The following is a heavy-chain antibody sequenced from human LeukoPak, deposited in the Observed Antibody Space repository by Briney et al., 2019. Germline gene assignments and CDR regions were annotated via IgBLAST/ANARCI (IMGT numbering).Heavy chain of an antibody. CDR2: IIPILGIA. V-gene: IGHV1-69*04. Sequence: SVKVSCKASGGTFSSYAISWVRQAPGQGLEWMGRIIPILGIANYAQKFQGRVTITADKSTSTAYMELSSLRSEDTAVYYCARDDYANYYGMDVWGQGTTVTVSS. D-gene: IGHD4-17*01. J-gene: IGHJ6*02. CDR3: ARDDYANYYGMDV. CDR1: GGTFSSYA.